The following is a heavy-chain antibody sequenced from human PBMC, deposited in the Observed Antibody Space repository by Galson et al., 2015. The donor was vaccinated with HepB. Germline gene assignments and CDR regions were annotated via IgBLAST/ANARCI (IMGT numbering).Heavy chain of an antibody. CDR3: ARDGATRGYYYYGMDV. CDR2: IIPIFGTA. J-gene: IGHJ6*02. D-gene: IGHD2-15*01. Sequence: SVKVSCKASGGTFSSYAISWARQAPGQGLEWMGGIIPIFGTANYAQKFQGRVTITADESTSTAYMELSSLRSEDTAVYYCARDGATRGYYYYGMDVWGQGTTVTVSS. CDR1: GGTFSSYA. V-gene: IGHV1-69*13.